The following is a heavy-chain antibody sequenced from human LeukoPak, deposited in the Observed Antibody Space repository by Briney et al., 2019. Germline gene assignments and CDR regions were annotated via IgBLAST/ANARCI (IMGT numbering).Heavy chain of an antibody. V-gene: IGHV3-7*03. J-gene: IGHJ4*02. CDR3: ARARSSGLSQAIDY. CDR1: GFTFRDYA. D-gene: IGHD6-19*01. CDR2: IKKDGSER. Sequence: PGGSLRLSCAASGFTFRDYAMSWVRQAPGKGLEWVANIKKDGSERYYVDSVKGRFTVSRDNAKNSLYLQMNSLRAEDTAVYYCARARSSGLSQAIDYWGQGTLVTVSS.